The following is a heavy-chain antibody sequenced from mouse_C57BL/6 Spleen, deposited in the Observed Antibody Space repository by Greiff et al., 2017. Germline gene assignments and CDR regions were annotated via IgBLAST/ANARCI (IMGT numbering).Heavy chain of an antibody. D-gene: IGHD2-1*01. CDR1: GFTFSNYW. CDR3: TYGNYVAY. CDR2: IRLKSENYAT. J-gene: IGHJ3*01. Sequence: EVNVVESGGGLVQPGGSMKLSCVASGFTFSNYWMNWVRQSPEKGLEWVAQIRLKSENYATHYAESVKGRFTISRDDSKSSVYLQMNNLRAEDTGIYYCTYGNYVAYWGQGTLVTVSA. V-gene: IGHV6-3*01.